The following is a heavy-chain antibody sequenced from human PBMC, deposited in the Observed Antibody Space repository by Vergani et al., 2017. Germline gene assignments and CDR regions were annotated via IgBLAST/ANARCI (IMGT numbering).Heavy chain of an antibody. V-gene: IGHV1-18*01. CDR3: ARDDGRTIAVAGTGWFDP. Sequence: QVQLVQSGAEVKKPGSSVKVSCKASGGTFSSYTISWVRQAPGQRLEWMGWINAGNGNTKYSQKFQGRVTMTTDTSTSTAYMELRSLRSDDTAVYYCARDDGRTIAVAGTGWFDPWGQGTLVTVSS. CDR2: INAGNGNT. J-gene: IGHJ5*02. D-gene: IGHD6-19*01. CDR1: GGTFSSYT.